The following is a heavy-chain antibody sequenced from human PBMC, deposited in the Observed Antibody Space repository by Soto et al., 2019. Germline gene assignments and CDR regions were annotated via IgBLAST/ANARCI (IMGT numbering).Heavy chain of an antibody. CDR2: ISANNGNT. CDR3: ARDVGYYYDSSGDDY. J-gene: IGHJ4*02. Sequence: QVQLVQSGAEVKKPGASVKVSCKASGYTFTSYGISWVRQDPGQGLEWMGWISANNGNTNYAQKLQGRGTMTPDTSTSTAYMELRSVRSDDTAVYYCARDVGYYYDSSGDDYWGQGTLVTVSS. D-gene: IGHD3-22*01. CDR1: GYTFTSYG. V-gene: IGHV1-18*01.